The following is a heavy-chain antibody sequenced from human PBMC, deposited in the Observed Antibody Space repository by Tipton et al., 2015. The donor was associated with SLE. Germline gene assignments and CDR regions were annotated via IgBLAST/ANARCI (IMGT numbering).Heavy chain of an antibody. CDR2: ISWDATRT. CDR1: GFAFADHA. CDR3: AKDDGNYRDSSAHAMDV. J-gene: IGHJ6*03. D-gene: IGHD3-22*01. Sequence: SLRLSCAASGFAFADHAMHWVRQAPGKGLEWVSLISWDATRTYYADSVKGRFTISRDNTKNSLYLQMNSLKPEDTALFYCAKDDGNYRDSSAHAMDVWGKGTTVTVSS. V-gene: IGHV3-43D*03.